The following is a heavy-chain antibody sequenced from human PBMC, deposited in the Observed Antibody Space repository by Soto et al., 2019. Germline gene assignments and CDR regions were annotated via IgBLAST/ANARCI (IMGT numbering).Heavy chain of an antibody. V-gene: IGHV1-58*02. J-gene: IGHJ4*02. CDR1: GFTFTSSS. CDR3: AADPILTYYDILTGPNFDY. D-gene: IGHD3-9*01. Sequence: SVKVSCKASGFTFTSSSMQWVRHARGQRLEWIGWIVVGSGNTNYAQKFQERVTITRDMSTSTAYMELSSLRSEDTAVYYCAADPILTYYDILTGPNFDYWGQGTLVTVSS. CDR2: IVVGSGNT.